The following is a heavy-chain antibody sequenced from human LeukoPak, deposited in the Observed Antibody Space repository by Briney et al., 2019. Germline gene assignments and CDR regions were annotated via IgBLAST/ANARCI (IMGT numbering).Heavy chain of an antibody. CDR3: ARAPSEIGGYYPEYFRH. CDR2: ISWNSDII. CDR1: GFIFYDFA. V-gene: IGHV3-9*01. Sequence: GGSLRLSCAASGFIFYDFAMHWVRQPPGKGLEWVSTISWNSDIILYADSVKGRFTISRDNAKNTVSLQMNSLRAEDTGVYYCARAPSEIGGYYPEYFRHWGQGTLVTVSS. D-gene: IGHD3-22*01. J-gene: IGHJ1*01.